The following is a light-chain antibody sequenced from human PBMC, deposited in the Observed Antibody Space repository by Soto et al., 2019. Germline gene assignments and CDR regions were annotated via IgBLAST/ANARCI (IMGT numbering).Light chain of an antibody. CDR2: NVS. Sequence: EIAMTQSPPTLSVSPGQRATLSCRASQTVNSNVAWYQQKPGHAPSLLMYNVSTRATGLPARFSGSGSGTEISLTISSVQSEHSAIYYCREYNTLNTLCQGTKQQIK. V-gene: IGKV3-15*01. CDR1: QTVNSN. CDR3: REYNTLNT. J-gene: IGKJ2*01.